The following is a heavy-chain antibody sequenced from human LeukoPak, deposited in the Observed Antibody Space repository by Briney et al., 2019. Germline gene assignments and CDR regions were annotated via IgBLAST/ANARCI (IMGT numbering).Heavy chain of an antibody. J-gene: IGHJ3*02. CDR1: GFTFSDYY. CDR3: VRVGRGFESPLWAFDI. D-gene: IGHD3-22*01. Sequence: QSGGSLRLSCAASGFTFSDYYMDWVRQAPGKGLEWLSFIFPTSTMISYADSVKGRFTISRDNGKNSLYLQMNSLRDDDTALYYCVRVGRGFESPLWAFDIWGQGTMVTVSS. CDR2: IFPTSTMI. V-gene: IGHV3-48*02.